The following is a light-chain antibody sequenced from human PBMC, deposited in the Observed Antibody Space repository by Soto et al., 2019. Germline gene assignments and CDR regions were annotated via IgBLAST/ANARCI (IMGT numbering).Light chain of an antibody. V-gene: IGKV3-20*01. Sequence: EIVLTQSPGTLSLSPGERATLSCRASQSVSSSYLAWYQQKPGQAPRLLIYAASSRATGIPDRFSGSGSGTDFTLTISGLEPEDIAVYYCQHYGSSLFTFGPGTKVDIK. CDR2: AAS. J-gene: IGKJ3*01. CDR3: QHYGSSLFT. CDR1: QSVSSSY.